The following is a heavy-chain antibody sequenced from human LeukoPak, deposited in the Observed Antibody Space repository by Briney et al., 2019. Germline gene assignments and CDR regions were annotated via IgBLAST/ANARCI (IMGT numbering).Heavy chain of an antibody. CDR3: ARATGSGRYGRLDY. Sequence: GSLRLSCAASGFTFSSLWMHWVRQAPGKRLVWVSRINSDGKITIYADSVKGRFTISRDNAKNTLYLQMNSLRAEDTAVYYCARATGSGRYGRLDYWGQGTLVTVSS. J-gene: IGHJ4*02. CDR1: GFTFSSLW. CDR2: INSDGKIT. D-gene: IGHD1-26*01. V-gene: IGHV3-74*01.